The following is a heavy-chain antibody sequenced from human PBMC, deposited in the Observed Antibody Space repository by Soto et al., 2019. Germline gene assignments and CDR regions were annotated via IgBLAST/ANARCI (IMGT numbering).Heavy chain of an antibody. D-gene: IGHD2-8*01. J-gene: IGHJ4*02. CDR3: AKDRQPDGRWPFDN. CDR2: LFGSGRGI. CDR1: LFPFSTYA. Sequence: LRLSCAASLFPFSTYAMSWVLHAPVKGLEFFSGLFGSGRGISYADSVKGRFTISRDNSNNMLYLQMNSLRAEDTAVYYCAKDRQPDGRWPFDNWGRGTLVTVSS. V-gene: IGHV3-23*01.